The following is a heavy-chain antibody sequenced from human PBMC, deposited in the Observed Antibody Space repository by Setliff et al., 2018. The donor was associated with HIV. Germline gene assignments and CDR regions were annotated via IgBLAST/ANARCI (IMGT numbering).Heavy chain of an antibody. J-gene: IGHJ3*02. CDR3: ARGQGCGGGCHYAFEM. V-gene: IGHV4-38-2*02. CDR2: IYHSGNT. D-gene: IGHD2-21*02. CDR1: GDSISSDFY. Sequence: ETLSLTCTVSGDSISSDFYWGWIRQPPGKGLEWIGSIYHSGNTYYMPSLQSRATISVDMSKNQFSLNLNSVTAADTAVYYCARGQGCGGGCHYAFEMWGQGTMVTVSS.